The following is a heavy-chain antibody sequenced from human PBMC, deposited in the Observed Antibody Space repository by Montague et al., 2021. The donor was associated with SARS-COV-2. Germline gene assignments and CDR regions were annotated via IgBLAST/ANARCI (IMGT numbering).Heavy chain of an antibody. CDR2: IDWDGDK. J-gene: IGHJ6*02. CDR1: GFSLGTSGMC. V-gene: IGHV2-70*01. D-gene: IGHD3-10*01. CDR3: ARIPRAGITFYSYYGMDV. Sequence: VKPTQTLTLTCTFFGFSLGTSGMCVSWIRQPPGEALEWLALIDWDGDKYYSASLKTRLTISKDTSKNQVVLTMTNMDPVDTATYYCARIPRAGITFYSYYGMDVWGQGTTVTVSS.